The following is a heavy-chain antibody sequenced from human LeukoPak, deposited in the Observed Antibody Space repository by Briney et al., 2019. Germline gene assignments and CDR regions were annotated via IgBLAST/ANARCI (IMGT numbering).Heavy chain of an antibody. V-gene: IGHV4-59*08. CDR2: IYYTGDT. Sequence: PSETLSLTCTVSGVSISSYYWNWIRQAPGKGLEWIGYIYYTGDTKFNPSLKSRVTISLDTSKNQFSLKLTSVTAADTAVYYCTGHPRIIAGNPYFDYWGQGTVVTVSS. CDR1: GVSISSYY. D-gene: IGHD6-13*01. CDR3: TGHPRIIAGNPYFDY. J-gene: IGHJ4*02.